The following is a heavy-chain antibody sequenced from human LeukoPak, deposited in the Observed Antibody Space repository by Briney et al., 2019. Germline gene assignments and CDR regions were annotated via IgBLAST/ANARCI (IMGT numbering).Heavy chain of an antibody. J-gene: IGHJ4*02. D-gene: IGHD3-10*01. Sequence: SETLSLTCAVSGGSISSSNWWSWVRQPPGKGLEWIGEIYHSGSTNYNPSLKSRVTISVDKSKNQFSLKLSSVTAADTAVYYCARDPEAAGGSGKEGYYWGQGTLVTVSS. CDR2: IYHSGST. CDR1: GGSISSSNW. V-gene: IGHV4-4*02. CDR3: ARDPEAAGGSGKEGYY.